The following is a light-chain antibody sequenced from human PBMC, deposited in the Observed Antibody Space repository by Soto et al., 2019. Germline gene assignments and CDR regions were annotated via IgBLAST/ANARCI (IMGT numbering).Light chain of an antibody. Sequence: QSVLTQPPSASGTPGQRVTISCSGSSSNIGSNSVNWYRQLPGTAPKLLIYRNNQRPSGVPDRFSGSKSGTSASLAISGLQSEDEADYYCAAWDDSLDGGAFGGGTQLTVL. V-gene: IGLV1-44*01. CDR1: SSNIGSNS. CDR2: RNN. J-gene: IGLJ3*02. CDR3: AAWDDSLDGGA.